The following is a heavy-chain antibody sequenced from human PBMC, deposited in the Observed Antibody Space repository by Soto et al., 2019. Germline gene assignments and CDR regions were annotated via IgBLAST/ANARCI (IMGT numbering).Heavy chain of an antibody. CDR2: MNPNSGNT. Sequence: QVQLVQSGAEVKKPGASVKVSCKASGYTFTSYDINWVRQATGQGLEWMGWMNPNSGNTNYAQKLQGRVTMTTDTSTSTAYMELRSLRSDDTAVYYCARDGGYYSNYWGQGTLVTVSS. V-gene: IGHV1-8*01. CDR1: GYTFTSYD. J-gene: IGHJ4*02. D-gene: IGHD3-22*01. CDR3: ARDGGYYSNY.